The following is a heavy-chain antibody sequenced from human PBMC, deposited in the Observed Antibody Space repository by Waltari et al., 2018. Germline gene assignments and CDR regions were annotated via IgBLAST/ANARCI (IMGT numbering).Heavy chain of an antibody. CDR2: IYYIGCT. V-gene: IGHV4-39*01. CDR3: ARSIAVAEYFDY. CDR1: GGSISSSSYY. Sequence: QLQLQESGPGLVKPSETLSLTCTVSGGSISSSSYYWGWIRQTPGKGLEWIGSIYYIGCTYYNPSLKRRVTISVDTSKNQFSLKLSSVTAADTAVYYCARSIAVAEYFDYWGQGTLVTVSS. J-gene: IGHJ4*02. D-gene: IGHD6-19*01.